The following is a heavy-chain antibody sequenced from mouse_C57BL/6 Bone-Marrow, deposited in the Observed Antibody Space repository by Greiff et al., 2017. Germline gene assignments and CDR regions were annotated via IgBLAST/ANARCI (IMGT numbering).Heavy chain of an antibody. CDR3: SRRETTVVATDYFDF. CDR2: ILPGSGST. Sequence: QVQLQQSGAELMKPGASVKLSCKATGYTFTGYWIEWVKQRPGHGLEWIGEILPGSGSTNYNEKFKGKATFTADTSSNTAYMQLSSLTTEDSAIYYCSRRETTVVATDYFDFWGQGTTLTVSS. J-gene: IGHJ2*01. D-gene: IGHD1-1*01. V-gene: IGHV1-9*01. CDR1: GYTFTGYW.